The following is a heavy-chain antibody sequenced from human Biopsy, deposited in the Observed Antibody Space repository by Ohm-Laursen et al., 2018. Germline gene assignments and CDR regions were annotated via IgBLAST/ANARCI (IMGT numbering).Heavy chain of an antibody. CDR1: GGSITSYS. CDR2: IYNTGDT. J-gene: IGHJ2*01. CDR3: ARRSAANWYFNL. D-gene: IGHD6-25*01. Sequence: SETLSLTCPVSGGSITSYSWSWIRQPPGKGLEPIGYIYNTGDTTYNPSLQSRVTISLDTSNNQLPLRLRSVTAADAAVYYCARRSAANWYFNLWGRGTLVTVSS. V-gene: IGHV4-59*08.